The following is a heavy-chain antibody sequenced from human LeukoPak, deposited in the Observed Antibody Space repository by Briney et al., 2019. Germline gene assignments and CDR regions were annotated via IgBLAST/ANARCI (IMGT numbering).Heavy chain of an antibody. V-gene: IGHV3-21*01. CDR1: GFTFSSST. D-gene: IGHD6-13*01. CDR2: ISSSSDYI. J-gene: IGHJ4*02. CDR3: ARHSSSHTAPDY. Sequence: KPGGSLRLSCAASGFTFSSSTMNWVRRAPGKGLEWVSSISSSSDYIYYADSVKGRFTISRDNAKNSLYLQMNSLRAEDTAVYYCARHSSSHTAPDYWGQGTLVTVSS.